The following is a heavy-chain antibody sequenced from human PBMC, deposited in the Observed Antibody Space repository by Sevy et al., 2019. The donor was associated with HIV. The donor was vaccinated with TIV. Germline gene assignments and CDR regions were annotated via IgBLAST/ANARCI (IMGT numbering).Heavy chain of an antibody. CDR2: ISDYNGYT. J-gene: IGHJ6*02. CDR3: AGEGYYYRSGTYRPPNYYGMDV. CDR1: GYTFSRYG. D-gene: IGHD3-10*01. V-gene: IGHV1-18*01. Sequence: ASVKVSCKASGYTFSRYGISWVRQAPGQGLEWMGWISDYNGYTNYAHKFQGRVTMSTETTTITAYMEQRRLRPDDTAVYFCAGEGYYYRSGTYRPPNYYGMDVWGQGTAVTVSS.